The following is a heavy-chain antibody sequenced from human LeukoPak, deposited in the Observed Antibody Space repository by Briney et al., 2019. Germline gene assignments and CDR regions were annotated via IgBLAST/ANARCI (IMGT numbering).Heavy chain of an antibody. Sequence: GGSLRLSCAASGFTFRSYAMHWVRQAPGKGLEWVTFISGDGRKIGYADSVKGRFTISRENAKNSLYLQMNSLRAGDTAVYYCARAVDGSYWYFDLWGRGTLVTVSS. J-gene: IGHJ2*01. CDR1: GFTFRSYA. V-gene: IGHV3-30*14. D-gene: IGHD4-23*01. CDR3: ARAVDGSYWYFDL. CDR2: ISGDGRKI.